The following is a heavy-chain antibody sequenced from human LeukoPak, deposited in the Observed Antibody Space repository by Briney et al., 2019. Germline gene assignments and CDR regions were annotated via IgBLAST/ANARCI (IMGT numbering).Heavy chain of an antibody. CDR1: GFNFRSYG. D-gene: IGHD5-12*01. Sequence: GGSLRLSCEASGFNFRSYGMNWVRQAPGKGLEWVSGITASARTTYYADSVKGRFTISRDNSKNTLYLQMNSLRAEDTAVYYCAKDRVVATIRSPCGYWGQGTLVTVSS. CDR3: AKDRVVATIRSPCGY. J-gene: IGHJ4*02. V-gene: IGHV3-23*01. CDR2: ITASARTT.